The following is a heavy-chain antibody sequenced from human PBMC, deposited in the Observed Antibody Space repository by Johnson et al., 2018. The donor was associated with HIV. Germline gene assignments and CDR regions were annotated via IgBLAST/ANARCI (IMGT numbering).Heavy chain of an antibody. J-gene: IGHJ3*02. CDR2: ISYDGSNK. CDR3: ARAGGGSHGAFDI. Sequence: QVQLVESGGGVVQPGRSLRLSCAASGFTFSSYAMHWVRQAPGKGLEWVAVISYDGSNKYYADSVKGRFTISRDNSKNTMDLQLNSLRAEDTAVYYCARAGGGSHGAFDIWGQGTMVTVSS. D-gene: IGHD2-15*01. V-gene: IGHV3-30-3*01. CDR1: GFTFSSYA.